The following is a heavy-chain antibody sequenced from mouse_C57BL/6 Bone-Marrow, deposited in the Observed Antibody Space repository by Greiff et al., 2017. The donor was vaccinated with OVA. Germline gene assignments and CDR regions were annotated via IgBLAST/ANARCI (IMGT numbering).Heavy chain of an antibody. CDR3: TRWGYCYGRGRFAY. CDR2: IDPETGGT. CDR1: GYTFTDYE. Sequence: VQRVESGAELVRPGASVTLSCKASGYTFTDYEMHWVKQTPVHGLEWIGAIDPETGGTAYNQKFKGKAILTADKSSSTAYMELRSLTSEDSAVYYCTRWGYCYGRGRFAYWGQGTLVTVSA. V-gene: IGHV1-15*01. J-gene: IGHJ3*01. D-gene: IGHD1-1*01.